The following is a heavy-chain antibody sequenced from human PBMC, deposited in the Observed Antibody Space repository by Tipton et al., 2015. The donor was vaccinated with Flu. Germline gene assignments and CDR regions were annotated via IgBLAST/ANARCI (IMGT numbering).Heavy chain of an antibody. Sequence: LRLSCTVSGGSISSYYWSWIRQPPGKGLEWIGYIYYSGSTNYNPSLKSRVTISVDTSKNQFSLEMRSVTAADMAVYYCARRDFSNYVSDPKNWFDPWGQGTLVTVSS. CDR1: GGSISSYY. CDR2: IYYSGST. V-gene: IGHV4-59*08. J-gene: IGHJ5*02. D-gene: IGHD4-11*01. CDR3: ARRDFSNYVSDPKNWFDP.